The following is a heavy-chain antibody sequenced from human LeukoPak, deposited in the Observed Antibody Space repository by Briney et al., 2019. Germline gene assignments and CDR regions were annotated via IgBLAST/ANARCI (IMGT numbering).Heavy chain of an antibody. J-gene: IGHJ4*02. CDR3: ARSNDYYFDY. V-gene: IGHV4-30-2*01. CDR2: IYHSGST. D-gene: IGHD2-21*02. CDR1: GGSISSGGYS. Sequence: SETLSLTCAVSGGSISSGGYSWSWIRQPPGKGLEWIGYIYHSGSTYYNPSLKSRVTISVDTSKNQFSLKLSSVTAADTAVYYCARSNDYYFDYWGQGTLVTVSS.